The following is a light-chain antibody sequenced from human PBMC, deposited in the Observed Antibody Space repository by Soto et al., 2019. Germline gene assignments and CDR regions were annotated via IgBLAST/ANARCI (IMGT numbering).Light chain of an antibody. V-gene: IGLV2-14*01. CDR3: FSYTSSGTYV. CDR2: EVS. J-gene: IGLJ1*01. CDR1: SSDVGNYKY. Sequence: QSVLTQPASVSGSPGQSITSSCTGTSSDVGNYKYVSWYRQHPGKAPKLMIYEVSNRPSGVSNRFSGSKSGNTASLTISGLQAEDETDYYCFSYTSSGTYVFGTGTKVTVL.